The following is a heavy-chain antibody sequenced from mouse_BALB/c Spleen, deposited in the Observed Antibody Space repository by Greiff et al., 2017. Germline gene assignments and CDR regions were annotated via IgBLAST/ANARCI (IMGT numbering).Heavy chain of an antibody. J-gene: IGHJ4*01. V-gene: IGHV3-2*02. CDR2: ISYSGST. Sequence: ESGPGLVKPSQSLSLTCTVTGYSITSDYAWNWIRQFPGNKLEWMGYISYSGSTSYNPSLKSRISITRDTSKNQFFLQLNSVTTEDTATYYCARGVGYYAMDYWGQGTSVTVSS. D-gene: IGHD1-1*02. CDR3: ARGVGYYAMDY. CDR1: GYSITSDYA.